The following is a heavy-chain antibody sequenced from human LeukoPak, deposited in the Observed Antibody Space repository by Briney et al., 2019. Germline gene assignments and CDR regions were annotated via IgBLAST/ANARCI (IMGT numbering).Heavy chain of an antibody. Sequence: GESLKISCKGSGYSFSTYWTGWARQLPGKGLEWMGIIYLHASDVKYTPSFQGQVTISADKSINTAYLQWSSLKASDTAVYYCATTPYYSTNGYCDYWGQGTPVTVSS. D-gene: IGHD2-8*01. CDR1: GYSFSTYW. J-gene: IGHJ4*02. CDR2: IYLHASDV. CDR3: ATTPYYSTNGYCDY. V-gene: IGHV5-51*01.